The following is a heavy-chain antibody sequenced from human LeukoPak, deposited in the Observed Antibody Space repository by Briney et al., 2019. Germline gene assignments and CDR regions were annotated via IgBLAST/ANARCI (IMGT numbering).Heavy chain of an antibody. Sequence: GGSLRLSCAASGFTFSTYWMSWARQAPGKGLEWVAKMNQDGSSTSYVDSVKGRFTTSRDNAKNSLYLQMNSLRAEDTAVYYCASADSGRNSFAPWGQGTLVIVSS. V-gene: IGHV3-7*01. CDR1: GFTFSTYW. CDR3: ASADSGRNSFAP. CDR2: MNQDGSST. D-gene: IGHD6-19*01. J-gene: IGHJ5*02.